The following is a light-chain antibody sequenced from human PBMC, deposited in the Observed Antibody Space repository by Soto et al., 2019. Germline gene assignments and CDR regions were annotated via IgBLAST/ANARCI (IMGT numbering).Light chain of an antibody. CDR3: SSYISSSTPHV. Sequence: QSALTQPASVSGSPGQSITISCSGTNSDVGGSNYVSWYQQYPGKAPKLMIYDVSNRPSGVSNRFSGSKSGNTDSLTISGLQAEDEADYYCSSYISSSTPHVFGTGTKLTVL. V-gene: IGLV2-14*01. CDR2: DVS. CDR1: NSDVGGSNY. J-gene: IGLJ1*01.